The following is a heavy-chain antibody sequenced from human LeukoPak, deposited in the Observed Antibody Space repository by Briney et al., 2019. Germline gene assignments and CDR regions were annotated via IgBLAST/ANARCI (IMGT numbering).Heavy chain of an antibody. V-gene: IGHV3-23*01. J-gene: IGHJ6*03. D-gene: IGHD3-3*01. CDR1: GFSFSSCA. CDR2: VSGSGGST. CDR3: AKEESYDFWGGSYYYYMDV. Sequence: PGGSLRLSCAASGFSFSSCAMTWVRQAPGKGLEWVSTVSGSGGSTYYADSVKGRFTISRDDSKNTLYMQMNSLRAEDTAVYYCAKEESYDFWGGSYYYYMDVWGKGTTVTVSS.